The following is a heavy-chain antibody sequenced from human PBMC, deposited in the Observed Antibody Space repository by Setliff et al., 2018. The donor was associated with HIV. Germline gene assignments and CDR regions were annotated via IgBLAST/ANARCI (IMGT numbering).Heavy chain of an antibody. CDR2: INPSGGST. D-gene: IGHD3-3*01. V-gene: IGHV1-46*01. J-gene: IGHJ4*02. CDR3: ARGGERSLQFYYFDN. CDR1: GYTFTTYY. Sequence: ASEKVSCKASGYTFTTYYIQWVRQAPGQGLEWLGVINPSGGSTSYAQKFQGRVTMTRGTSTGTVYMELRRLRSEDTAVYYCARGGERSLQFYYFDNWGQGTLVTVSS.